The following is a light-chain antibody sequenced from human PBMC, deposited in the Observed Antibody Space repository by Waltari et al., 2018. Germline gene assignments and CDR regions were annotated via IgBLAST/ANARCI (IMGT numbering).Light chain of an antibody. V-gene: IGLV3-1*01. CDR3: QAWDSRDVV. CDR1: KLGEKS. Sequence: SYELTQPPSVSVSPGQTATITCSGDKLGEKSTGGYQQKPGQSPVLVIYLDSKRPSEIPERFSGSNSGNTATLTISGTQAMDEADYYCQAWDSRDVVFGGGTKLTVL. J-gene: IGLJ2*01. CDR2: LDS.